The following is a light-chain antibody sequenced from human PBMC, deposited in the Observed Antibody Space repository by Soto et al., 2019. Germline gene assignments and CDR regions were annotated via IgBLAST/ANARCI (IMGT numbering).Light chain of an antibody. Sequence: DIPLTQSPSFLSASVGDRVTITCRASQDISSYLAWYQQNPGKAPKLLIYGASTLQSGVPSRFSGSGSGTEFTLTISSVQPEDHATYYCHQLNSYPLTVDEGTKLEIK. CDR2: GAS. J-gene: IGKJ2*01. CDR3: HQLNSYPLT. CDR1: QDISSY. V-gene: IGKV1-9*01.